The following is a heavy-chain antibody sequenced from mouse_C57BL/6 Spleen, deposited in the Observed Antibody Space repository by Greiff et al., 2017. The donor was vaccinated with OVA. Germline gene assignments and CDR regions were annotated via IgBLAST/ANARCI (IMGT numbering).Heavy chain of an antibody. D-gene: IGHD1-1*01. J-gene: IGHJ4*01. V-gene: IGHV1-15*01. Sequence: VQLQQSGPELVRPAPSVTLSCKASGYTFTDYEMHWVKQTHVNGLEWIGAIDPETGGNAYNQKFKGKAILTAAKSSSPAYMELRSLTSKDAAVYYCTRPTHCYCSSYDYYAMDDWGQGTSVTVSS. CDR2: IDPETGGN. CDR1: GYTFTDYE. CDR3: TRPTHCYCSSYDYYAMDD.